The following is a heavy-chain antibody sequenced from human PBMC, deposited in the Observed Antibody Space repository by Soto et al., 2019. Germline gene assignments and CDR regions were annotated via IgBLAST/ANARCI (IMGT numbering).Heavy chain of an antibody. J-gene: IGHJ6*02. Sequence: GASVKVSCKASGYTFTGYYMHWVRQAPGQGLEWMGWINPNSGGTNYAQKFQGRVTMTRDTSISTAYMELSRLRSDDTAVYYCAQESYCGGYCYQKYYYGMDVWGQGTTVTVSS. CDR3: AQESYCGGYCYQKYYYGMDV. V-gene: IGHV1-2*02. CDR2: INPNSGGT. D-gene: IGHD2-21*02. CDR1: GYTFTGYY.